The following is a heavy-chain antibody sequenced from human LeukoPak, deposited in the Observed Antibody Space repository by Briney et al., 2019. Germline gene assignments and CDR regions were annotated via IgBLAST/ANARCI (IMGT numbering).Heavy chain of an antibody. CDR2: ISSSSSTI. CDR3: AKGGGNYDFWSGYYRYDY. Sequence: PGGSLRLSCAASGFTFSSYSMNWVRQAPGKGLEWVSYISSSSSTIYYADSVKGRFTISRDNAKNSLYLQMNGLRAEDTAVYYCAKGGGNYDFWSGYYRYDYWGQGTLVTVSS. V-gene: IGHV3-48*01. D-gene: IGHD3-3*01. CDR1: GFTFSSYS. J-gene: IGHJ4*02.